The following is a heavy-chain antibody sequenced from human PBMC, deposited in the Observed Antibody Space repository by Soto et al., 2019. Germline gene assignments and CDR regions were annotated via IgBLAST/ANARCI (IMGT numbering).Heavy chain of an antibody. CDR1: AGSISRYY. CDR2: ISYTVDA. J-gene: IGHJ4*02. D-gene: IGHD5-18*01. Sequence: SETLSLTCSVSAGSISRYYWGWVRQSPGEGLEWIAHISYTVDASYNPSLKSRVTISLDTSKNQIALRLMSVTAADTAVYYCVGSLMSRAMESFDYWGQGTLATVSS. V-gene: IGHV4-59*01. CDR3: VGSLMSRAMESFDY.